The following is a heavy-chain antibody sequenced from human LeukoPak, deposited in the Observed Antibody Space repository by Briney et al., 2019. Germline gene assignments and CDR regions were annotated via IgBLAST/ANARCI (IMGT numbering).Heavy chain of an antibody. CDR3: TGNYYGSGSYADFDY. D-gene: IGHD3-10*01. V-gene: IGHV3-73*01. J-gene: IGHJ4*02. CDR2: IRSTANGYAT. CDR1: GFTFSGSA. Sequence: GGSLRLSCAATGFTFSGSALHWVRQASGKGLEWVGRIRSTANGYATAYAASVKGRFTISRDDSKNTAYLQMDSLKTEDTAVYYCTGNYYGSGSYADFDYWGQGTLVTVSS.